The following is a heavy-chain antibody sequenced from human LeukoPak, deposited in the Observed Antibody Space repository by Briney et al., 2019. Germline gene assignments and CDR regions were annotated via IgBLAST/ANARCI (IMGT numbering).Heavy chain of an antibody. D-gene: IGHD6-19*01. CDR3: ARVSQWLPDY. J-gene: IGHJ4*02. CDR1: RFTPTSYG. Sequence: PRRSLRLSSAPPRFTPTSYGMHSVPPAPDKRLEWVAVIWYDGSNKYYGDSVKGRFTISRDNSKNTVYLLMNSLRAEDTAVYYCARVSQWLPDYWGQGTLVTVSP. V-gene: IGHV3-33*01. CDR2: IWYDGSNK.